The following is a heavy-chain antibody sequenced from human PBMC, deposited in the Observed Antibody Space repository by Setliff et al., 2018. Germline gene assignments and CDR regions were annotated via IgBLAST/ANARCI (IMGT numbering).Heavy chain of an antibody. Sequence: GGSLSLSCAASGFIFSDYSMNWVRQAPGKGLEWVSAITVSGNTHYADSVKGRFTISRDNSKNTLSLQMDNLRAEDTATYYCAKCGRFAPSGWFQYVDSWAQGTLVTVSS. CDR3: AKCGRFAPSGWFQYVDS. V-gene: IGHV3-23*01. CDR1: GFIFSDYS. CDR2: ITVSGNT. D-gene: IGHD6-19*01. J-gene: IGHJ4*02.